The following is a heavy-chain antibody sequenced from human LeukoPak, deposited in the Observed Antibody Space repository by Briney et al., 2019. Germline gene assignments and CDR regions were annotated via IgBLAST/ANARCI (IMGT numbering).Heavy chain of an antibody. V-gene: IGHV3-23*01. J-gene: IGHJ5*02. CDR2: LSGSGGST. CDR3: AKGYCSSTSCYSRFDP. Sequence: GGSLRLSCAASGFTFSSYAMSWVRQAPGKGLEWVSALSGSGGSTYYADSAKGRFTISRDNSKNTLYLQMNSLRAEDTAVYYCAKGYCSSTSCYSRFDPWGQGTLVTVSS. CDR1: GFTFSSYA. D-gene: IGHD2-2*02.